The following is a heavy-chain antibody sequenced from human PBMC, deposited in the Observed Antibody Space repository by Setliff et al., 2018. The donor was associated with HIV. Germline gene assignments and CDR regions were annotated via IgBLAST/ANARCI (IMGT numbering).Heavy chain of an antibody. J-gene: IGHJ4*02. Sequence: SETLSLTCAVSGYSISSGYFWGWIRQPPGKGLEWIGSLYHSGRTYFNPSLKSRVTISTGTSNNQFSLKLSSVTAADTAVYYCASSPAWRSDYGLHTFDYWGQGTLVTVSS. CDR2: LYHSGRT. D-gene: IGHD4-17*01. CDR3: ASSPAWRSDYGLHTFDY. V-gene: IGHV4-38-2*01. CDR1: GYSISSGYF.